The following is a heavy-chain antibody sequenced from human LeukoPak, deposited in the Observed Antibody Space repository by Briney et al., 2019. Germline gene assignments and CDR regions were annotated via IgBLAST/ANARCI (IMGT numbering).Heavy chain of an antibody. V-gene: IGHV1-69*01. D-gene: IGHD1-26*01. CDR3: AMGARSQGDFDY. J-gene: IGHJ4*02. CDR2: IIPIFGTA. CDR1: GGTFSSYA. Sequence: SVKVSCKASGGTFSSYAISWVRQAPGQGLEWMGGIIPIFGTANYAQKFQGRVTITADESTSTAYMELSSLRSEDTAVYYCAMGARSQGDFDYWGQGTLVTVSS.